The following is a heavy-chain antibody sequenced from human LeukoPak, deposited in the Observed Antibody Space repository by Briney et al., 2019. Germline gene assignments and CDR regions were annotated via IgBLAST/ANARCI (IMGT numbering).Heavy chain of an antibody. CDR2: IYYSGST. D-gene: IGHD3-16*01. J-gene: IGHJ6*03. V-gene: IGHV4-59*01. Sequence: PSETLSLTCTVSGGSISSYYWGWIRQPPGKGLEWIGYIYYSGSTNYNPSLKSRVTISVDTSKNQFSLKLSSVTADDTAVYYCARSWGHYYMDVWGKGTTVTISS. CDR3: ARSWGHYYMDV. CDR1: GGSISSYY.